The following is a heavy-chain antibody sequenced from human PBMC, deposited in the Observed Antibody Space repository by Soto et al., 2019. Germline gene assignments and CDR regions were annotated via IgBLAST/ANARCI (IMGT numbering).Heavy chain of an antibody. D-gene: IGHD2-8*01. Sequence: ASVKVSFTASGYTFTGYYMHWVRQAPGQGLEWMGWINPNSGGTNYAQKFQGRVSMTIDTSTTTAYMELRSLTSDDTAVYYCAKNGQPPYYYYGLDVWGQGTKVTVSS. J-gene: IGHJ6*02. CDR3: AKNGQPPYYYYGLDV. CDR2: INPNSGGT. V-gene: IGHV1-2*02. CDR1: GYTFTGYY.